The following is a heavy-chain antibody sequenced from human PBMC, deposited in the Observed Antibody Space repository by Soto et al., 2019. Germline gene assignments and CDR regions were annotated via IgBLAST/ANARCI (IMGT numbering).Heavy chain of an antibody. CDR3: ARDRASYGSGSYPFSH. CDR1: GFTFSSYW. Sequence: EVQLVESGGGLVQPGGSLRLSCAASGFTFSSYWMSWVRQAPGKGLEWVANIKQDGSEKYYVDSVKGRFTISRDNAKNSLYLQMNSLRAEDTAVYYCARDRASYGSGSYPFSHWGQGTLVTVSS. J-gene: IGHJ4*02. CDR2: IKQDGSEK. D-gene: IGHD3-10*01. V-gene: IGHV3-7*01.